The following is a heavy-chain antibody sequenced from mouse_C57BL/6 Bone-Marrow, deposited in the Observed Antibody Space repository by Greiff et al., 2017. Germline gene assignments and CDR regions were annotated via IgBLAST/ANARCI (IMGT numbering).Heavy chain of an antibody. CDR2: ISDGGSYT. CDR3: ARGIGAPTGFYAMDY. D-gene: IGHD4-1*02. CDR1: GFTFSSYA. V-gene: IGHV5-4*01. Sequence: EVQLVESGGGLVKPGGSLKLSCAASGFTFSSYAMSWVRQTPEKRLEWVATISDGGSYTSYPDNVKGRFTISRDNAKNNLYLQMRHLKSEDTAMYYCARGIGAPTGFYAMDYWGQGTSVTVSS. J-gene: IGHJ4*01.